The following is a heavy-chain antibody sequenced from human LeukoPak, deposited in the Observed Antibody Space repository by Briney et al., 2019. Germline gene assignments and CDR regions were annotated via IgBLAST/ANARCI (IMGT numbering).Heavy chain of an antibody. CDR1: GYTVTDDT. D-gene: IGHD3-3*01. J-gene: IGHJ1*01. Sequence: ASVKVSCKTSGYTVTDDTLDWVRQAPGRGLEWMGWISTKTGTPHVQGFTGRFVFSLDTSVSTAYLQISNLNLDDTAVYYCARILGDHQKDFHHWGQGILVTVSS. CDR3: ARILGDHQKDFHH. CDR2: ISTKTGTP. V-gene: IGHV7-4-1*02.